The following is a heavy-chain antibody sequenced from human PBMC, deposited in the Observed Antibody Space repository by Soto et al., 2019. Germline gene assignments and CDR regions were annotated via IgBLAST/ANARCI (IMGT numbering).Heavy chain of an antibody. CDR2: IVYDGRNK. J-gene: IGHJ3*02. D-gene: IGHD2-2*01. CDR1: GISFSSYA. V-gene: IGHV3-30*04. CDR3: ATRGGVVLVPAAPDAFDI. Sequence: GGSLRLSCAASGISFSSYAMHWVRQAPGKGLEWVAVIVYDGRNKYYADSVKGRFTISRDNSKNTLYLQMNSLRIEDTAVYYCATRGGVVLVPAAPDAFDIWGQGTMVTVSS.